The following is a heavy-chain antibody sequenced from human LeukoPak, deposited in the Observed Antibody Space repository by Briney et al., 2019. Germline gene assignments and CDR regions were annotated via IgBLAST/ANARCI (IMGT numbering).Heavy chain of an antibody. CDR2: ISGSGGST. Sequence: PGGSLRLSSAASGFTFSSYAMSWVRQAPGKGLEWVSAISGSGGSTYYADAVKGRFTISRDNSKNTLYLQLNSLRAEDTAVYYCAKDLRWDIVVVPAAYYYYYYGMGVWGQGTTVTVSS. J-gene: IGHJ6*02. D-gene: IGHD2-2*01. CDR1: GFTFSSYA. V-gene: IGHV3-23*01. CDR3: AKDLRWDIVVVPAAYYYYYYGMGV.